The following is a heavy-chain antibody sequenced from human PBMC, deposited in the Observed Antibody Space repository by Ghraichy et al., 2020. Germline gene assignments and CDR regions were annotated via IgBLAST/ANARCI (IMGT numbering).Heavy chain of an antibody. D-gene: IGHD5-12*01. Sequence: SETLSLTCAVYGGSFSGYYWSWIRQPPGKGLEWIGEINHSGSTNYNPSLKSRVTISVDTSKNQFSQKLSSVTAADTAVYYCARGKGGYDPFDYWGQGTLVTVSS. CDR1: GGSFSGYY. CDR2: INHSGST. V-gene: IGHV4-34*01. CDR3: ARGKGGYDPFDY. J-gene: IGHJ4*02.